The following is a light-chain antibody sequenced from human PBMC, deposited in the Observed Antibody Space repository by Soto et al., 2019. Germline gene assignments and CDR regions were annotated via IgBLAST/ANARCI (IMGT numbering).Light chain of an antibody. J-gene: IGKJ2*01. CDR1: QSVSSY. CDR2: GAS. Sequence: EIAMTQSPATLSVSPGGRATLSCRASQSVSSYLAWYQQRPGQPPRLLIYGASTRATGIPARFSGSGSGTEFSLTISSLQSEDFAVYYCQQYNTWPPKYSFGQGTKLEIK. CDR3: QQYNTWPPKYS. V-gene: IGKV3-15*01.